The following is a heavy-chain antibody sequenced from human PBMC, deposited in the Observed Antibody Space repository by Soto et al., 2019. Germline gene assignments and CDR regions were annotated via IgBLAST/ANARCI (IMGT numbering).Heavy chain of an antibody. V-gene: IGHV3-33*01. CDR1: GFTFSSYG. J-gene: IGHJ6*02. Sequence: PGGSLRLSCAASGFTFSSYGMHWVRQAPGKGLEWVAVIWYDGSNKYYADSVKGRFTISRDNSKNTLYLQMNSLRAEDTAVYCCARDGAVAGMGHYYGMDVWGQGTTVTVSS. CDR2: IWYDGSNK. CDR3: ARDGAVAGMGHYYGMDV. D-gene: IGHD6-19*01.